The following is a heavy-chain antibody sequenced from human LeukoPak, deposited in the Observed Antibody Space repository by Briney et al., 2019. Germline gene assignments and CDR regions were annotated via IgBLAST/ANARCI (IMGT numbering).Heavy chain of an antibody. CDR1: GYSIRTGYY. CDR2: VYHSGST. D-gene: IGHD2/OR15-2a*01. J-gene: IGHJ3*02. Sequence: SETLSLTCGVSGYSIRTGYYWGWVRQPPGKDLEWIGSVYHSGSTYYNPSLKSRVNILVDTSKSQFSLSLTSVTAADTAVYYCARSYFSLGAFGIWGQGTMVTVSS. V-gene: IGHV4-38-2*01. CDR3: ARSYFSLGAFGI.